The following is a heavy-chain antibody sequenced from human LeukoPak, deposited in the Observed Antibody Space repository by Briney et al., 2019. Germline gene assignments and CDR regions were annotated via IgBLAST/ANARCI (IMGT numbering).Heavy chain of an antibody. Sequence: GGSLRLSCAASGFTFSSYAMSWVRQAPGKGLEWVSAISGSGATTYYTDSVKARFTISRDNSKNTLHLQMNSLRAEDTAVYYCAKVSKKTTVVTPGYDYWGQGTLVTVSS. CDR2: ISGSGATT. V-gene: IGHV3-23*01. CDR1: GFTFSSYA. CDR3: AKVSKKTTVVTPGYDY. J-gene: IGHJ4*02. D-gene: IGHD4-23*01.